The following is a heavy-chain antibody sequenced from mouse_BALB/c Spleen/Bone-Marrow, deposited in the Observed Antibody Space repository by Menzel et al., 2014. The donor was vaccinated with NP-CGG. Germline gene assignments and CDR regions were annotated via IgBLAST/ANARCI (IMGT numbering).Heavy chain of an antibody. CDR2: INNNGGST. Sequence: EVHLVESGGGLVQPGGSLKLSCVASGFTFSSYGMSWVRQTPDKRLELVATINNNGGSTYYPDSVKGQFTISRDNAKNTLYLQMSSLKSEDTAMYYCARVYGWYFDVWGAGTTATVSS. J-gene: IGHJ1*01. V-gene: IGHV5-6-3*01. D-gene: IGHD1-1*01. CDR1: GFTFSSYG. CDR3: ARVYGWYFDV.